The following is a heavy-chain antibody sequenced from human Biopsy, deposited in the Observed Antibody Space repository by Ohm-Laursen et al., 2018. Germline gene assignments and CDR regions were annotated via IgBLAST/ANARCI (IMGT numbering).Heavy chain of an antibody. Sequence: SSVKVSCKVPGGTFINYGVNWVRQAPGQGLEWLGGNIPILGTGNYAQKFQDRVTVAADTSTSTATMELRSLRSDDTAVYYCATKLTGYFHHWGQGTLVIVSS. CDR2: NIPILGTG. CDR1: GGTFINYG. CDR3: ATKLTGYFHH. J-gene: IGHJ1*01. D-gene: IGHD3-9*01. V-gene: IGHV1-69*06.